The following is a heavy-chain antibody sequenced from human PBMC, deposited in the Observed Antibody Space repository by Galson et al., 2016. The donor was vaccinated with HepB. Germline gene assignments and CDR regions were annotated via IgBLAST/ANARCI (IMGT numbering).Heavy chain of an antibody. D-gene: IGHD1-14*01. V-gene: IGHV3-74*03. CDR3: ARGKRPAYYYYGLDV. J-gene: IGHJ6*02. Sequence: SLRLSCAASGFTFSSYWMHWVRQAPGKGLVWVSHIYSYGKSTTYADFVKGRFTISRDNAKNTLYLQMNSLRAEDTAVYYCARGKRPAYYYYGLDVWGQGTTVTVSS. CDR2: IYSYGKST. CDR1: GFTFSSYW.